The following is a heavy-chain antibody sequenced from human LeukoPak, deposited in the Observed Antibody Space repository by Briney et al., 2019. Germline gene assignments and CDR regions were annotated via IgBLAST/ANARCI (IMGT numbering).Heavy chain of an antibody. CDR1: GFTFSSYW. D-gene: IGHD3-3*01. CDR2: IKQDGSEK. V-gene: IGHV3-7*01. J-gene: IGHJ4*02. CDR3: ARSFLGVAPRWGGC. Sequence: GGSLRLSCAASGFTFSSYWMSWVRQAPGKGLEWVANIKQDGSEKYYVDSVKGRFTISRDNAKNSLYLQMNSLRAEDTAVYYCARSFLGVAPRWGGCWGQGTLVTVSS.